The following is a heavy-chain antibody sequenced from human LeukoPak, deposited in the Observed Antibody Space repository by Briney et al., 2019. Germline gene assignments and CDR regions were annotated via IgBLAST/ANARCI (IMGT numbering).Heavy chain of an antibody. J-gene: IGHJ4*02. V-gene: IGHV1-69*04. D-gene: IGHD6-19*01. CDR1: GGTFSSYA. Sequence: ASVKVSCKASGGTFSSYAISWVRQAPGQGLEWMGRIIPILGIANYAQKFQGRVTITADKSTSTAYMELSGLRSEDTAVYYCARDRDSSGWYVGGGRFDYWGQGTLVTVSS. CDR3: ARDRDSSGWYVGGGRFDY. CDR2: IIPILGIA.